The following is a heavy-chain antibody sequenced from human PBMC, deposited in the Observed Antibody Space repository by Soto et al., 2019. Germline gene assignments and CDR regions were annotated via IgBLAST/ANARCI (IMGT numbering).Heavy chain of an antibody. Sequence: EVQLVQSGAEVKKPGESLKISCKGSGYIFHNYWIGWVRQMPGKGLGWMGIVYPGDSDTKYGPSFQGQVTISADKSINTAYLQWNSLKASDTAMYYCARQPSNCSDGTCYSRHYFESWGQGTLVTVS. CDR2: VYPGDSDT. CDR3: ARQPSNCSDGTCYSRHYFES. CDR1: GYIFHNYW. D-gene: IGHD2-15*01. J-gene: IGHJ4*02. V-gene: IGHV5-51*01.